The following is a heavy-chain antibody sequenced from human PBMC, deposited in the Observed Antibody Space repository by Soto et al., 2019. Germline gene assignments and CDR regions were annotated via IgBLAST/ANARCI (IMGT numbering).Heavy chain of an antibody. CDR2: INPSGGST. CDR1: GYTFTSYY. D-gene: IGHD4-17*01. CDR3: ARVSLHTVTTSHFDY. Sequence: ASVKVSCKASGYTFTSYYMHWVRQAPAQGLEWMGIINPSGGSTSDAQKFQGRVTMTRDTSTSTVYMELSRLRSEATAVYYCARVSLHTVTTSHFDYWGQGTLVTVSS. V-gene: IGHV1-46*01. J-gene: IGHJ4*02.